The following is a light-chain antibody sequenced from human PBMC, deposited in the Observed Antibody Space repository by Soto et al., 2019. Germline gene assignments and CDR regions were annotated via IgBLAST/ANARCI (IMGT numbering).Light chain of an antibody. CDR1: RNVSNY. CDR2: DAS. V-gene: IGKV3-11*01. J-gene: IGKJ4*01. CDR3: QQRSNWPPLT. Sequence: EIVLTQSPATLSLSPGERATLSCRASRNVSNYLAWYQQTPGQAPRLLIYDASNRATGIPARFSGSGSGTDFTLTISSLETEDFAIYYCQQRSNWPPLTFGGGTKVEIK.